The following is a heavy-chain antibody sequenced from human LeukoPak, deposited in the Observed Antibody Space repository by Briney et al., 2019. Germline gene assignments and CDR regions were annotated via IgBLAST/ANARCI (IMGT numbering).Heavy chain of an antibody. CDR1: GFTFISYP. Sequence: PGGPLRLSCAAPGFTFISYPMHGVRQAPGKGLEGVAVISYDGSVKYYADSVKGRFTISRDNSKNTPYLQMNSLRAEDTAVYFCARDPAPNSNYLYWYFDLWGRGTLVTVSS. CDR2: ISYDGSVK. J-gene: IGHJ2*01. D-gene: IGHD4-11*01. CDR3: ARDPAPNSNYLYWYFDL. V-gene: IGHV3-30-3*01.